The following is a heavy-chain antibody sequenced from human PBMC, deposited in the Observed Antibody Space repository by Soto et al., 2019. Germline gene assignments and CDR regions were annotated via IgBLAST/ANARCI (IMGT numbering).Heavy chain of an antibody. V-gene: IGHV3-23*01. D-gene: IGHD2-15*01. Sequence: GGSLRLSCAASGFTFSSYAMNWVRQAPGKGLEWVSVISGSGDSTYYADSVKGRFTISRDNSKNTLYLQMNSLRAEDTAVYYCARGVVELIDYWGQGTLVTVSS. CDR3: ARGVVELIDY. CDR1: GFTFSSYA. CDR2: ISGSGDST. J-gene: IGHJ4*02.